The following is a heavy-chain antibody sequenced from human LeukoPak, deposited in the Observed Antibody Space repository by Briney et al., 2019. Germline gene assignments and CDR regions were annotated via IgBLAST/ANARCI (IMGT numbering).Heavy chain of an antibody. V-gene: IGHV4-34*01. D-gene: IGHD3-16*02. Sequence: SETLSLTCAVYGGSFSGYYWSWIRQPPGKGLEWIGEINHSGSTNYSPPLKSRVTISVDTSKNQFSLKLSSVTAADTAVYYCARGGMITFGGVIVIDSPTFDYWGQGTLVTVSS. CDR3: ARGGMITFGGVIVIDSPTFDY. CDR1: GGSFSGYY. J-gene: IGHJ4*02. CDR2: INHSGST.